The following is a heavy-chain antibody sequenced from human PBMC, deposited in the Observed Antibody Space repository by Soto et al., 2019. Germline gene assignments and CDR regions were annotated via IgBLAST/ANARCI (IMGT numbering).Heavy chain of an antibody. D-gene: IGHD3-10*01. Sequence: SQTLSLTCAISGDSVSSNSAAWNWIRQSPSRGLEWLGRTYYRSKWYNDYAVSVKSRITINPDTSKNQFSLQLNSVTPEDTAVYYCARETHYYGSGSYYYYGMDVWGQGTTVNVS. J-gene: IGHJ6*02. CDR2: TYYRSKWYN. CDR1: GDSVSSNSAA. CDR3: ARETHYYGSGSYYYYGMDV. V-gene: IGHV6-1*01.